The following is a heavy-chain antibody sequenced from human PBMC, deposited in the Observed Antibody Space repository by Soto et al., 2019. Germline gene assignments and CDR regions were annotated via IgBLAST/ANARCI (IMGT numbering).Heavy chain of an antibody. CDR1: GFTFSSYA. Sequence: QVQLVESGGGVVQPGRSLRLSCAASGFTFSSYAMHWVRQAPGKGLEWVAVISYDGSNKYYADSVKGRFTISRDNSKNTLYLQMNSLRAEDTAVYYGAGAYEGDYFDYWGQGTLVTVAA. D-gene: IGHD3-16*01. CDR3: AGAYEGDYFDY. V-gene: IGHV3-30-3*01. J-gene: IGHJ4*02. CDR2: ISYDGSNK.